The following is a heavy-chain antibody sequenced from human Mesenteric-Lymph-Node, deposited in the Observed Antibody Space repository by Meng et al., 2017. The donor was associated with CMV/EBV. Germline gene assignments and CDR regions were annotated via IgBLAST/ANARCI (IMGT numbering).Heavy chain of an antibody. CDR2: IYSSGGT. CDR1: GSSVNSGSYY. Sequence: SETLSLTCTVSGSSVNSGSYYWSWVRQPPGKGLEWLGYIYSSGGTDYNPSFKSRVTISVDTSKNQFSLKLSSVTAADTAVYYCAREGNQLLGYYYYGMDVWGQGTTVTVSS. V-gene: IGHV4-61*01. J-gene: IGHJ6*02. CDR3: AREGNQLLGYYYYGMDV. D-gene: IGHD2-2*01.